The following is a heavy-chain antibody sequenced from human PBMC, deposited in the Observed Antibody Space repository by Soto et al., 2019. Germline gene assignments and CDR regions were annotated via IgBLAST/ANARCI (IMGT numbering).Heavy chain of an antibody. V-gene: IGHV1-2*02. J-gene: IGHJ4*02. CDR1: GYTFTGHY. CDR3: GRGRSGQIVVFY. CDR2: IGPESGAT. D-gene: IGHD1-26*01. Sequence: ASVKVSCKASGYTFTGHYIHWVRQAPEQGPEWMGEIGPESGATRYAQKFQGRVTMTRDTSITTVYMELNNLSPDHTAVYYCGRGRSGQIVVFYWGQGTPVTVSS.